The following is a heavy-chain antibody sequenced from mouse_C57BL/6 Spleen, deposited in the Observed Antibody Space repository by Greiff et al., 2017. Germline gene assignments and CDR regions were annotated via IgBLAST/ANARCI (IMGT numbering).Heavy chain of an antibody. CDR1: GFTFSDYY. J-gene: IGHJ2*01. V-gene: IGHV5-12*01. CDR2: ISNGGGSP. CDR3: ARHDEGGYFDY. Sequence: EVKLVESGGGLVQPGGSLKLSCAASGFTFSDYYMYWVRQTPEKRLEWVAYISNGGGSPYYPDTVKGRFTISRDNAKNTLYLQMSRLKSEDTAMYYCARHDEGGYFDYWGQGTTLTVAS.